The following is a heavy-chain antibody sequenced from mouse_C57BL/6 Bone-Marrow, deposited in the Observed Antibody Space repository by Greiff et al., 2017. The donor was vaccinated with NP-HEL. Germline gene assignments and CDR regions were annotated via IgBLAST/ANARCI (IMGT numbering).Heavy chain of an antibody. CDR1: GFTFSDFY. CDR3: ARDADGYDGEPWFAY. V-gene: IGHV7-1*01. D-gene: IGHD2-2*01. Sequence: EVKVVESGGGLVQSGRSLRLSCATSGFTFSDFYMEWVRRAPGKGLEWIAASRNKANDYTTEYSASVKGRFIVSRDTSQSILYLQMNALRAEDTAIYYCARDADGYDGEPWFAYWGQGTLVTVSA. CDR2: SRNKANDYTT. J-gene: IGHJ3*01.